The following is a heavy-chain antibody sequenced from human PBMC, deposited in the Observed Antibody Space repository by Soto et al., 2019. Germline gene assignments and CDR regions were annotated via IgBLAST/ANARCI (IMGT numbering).Heavy chain of an antibody. Sequence: GGSLRLSCAASGFTFSSYSMHWVREAPGKGLEWVAVISYDGSNKYYADSVKGRFTISRDNSKNTLHLQMNSLRAEDTAVYYCAREGRITMIVVAGPGMDVWGQGTTVTVSS. CDR3: AREGRITMIVVAGPGMDV. D-gene: IGHD3-22*01. J-gene: IGHJ6*02. V-gene: IGHV3-30-3*01. CDR1: GFTFSSYS. CDR2: ISYDGSNK.